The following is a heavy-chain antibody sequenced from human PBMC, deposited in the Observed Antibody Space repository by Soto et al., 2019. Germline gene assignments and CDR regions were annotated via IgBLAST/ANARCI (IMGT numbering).Heavy chain of an antibody. CDR3: ARVGYDFWSGYSPPSTYSYYYGMDV. Sequence: SQTLSLTCAISGDSVSSNSAAWNWIRQSPSRGLEWLGRTYYRSKWYNDYAVSVKSRITINPDTSKNQFSLQLNSVTPEDTAVYYCARVGYDFWSGYSPPSTYSYYYGMDVWGQGTTVTGSS. CDR1: GDSVSSNSAA. D-gene: IGHD3-3*01. J-gene: IGHJ6*02. CDR2: TYYRSKWYN. V-gene: IGHV6-1*01.